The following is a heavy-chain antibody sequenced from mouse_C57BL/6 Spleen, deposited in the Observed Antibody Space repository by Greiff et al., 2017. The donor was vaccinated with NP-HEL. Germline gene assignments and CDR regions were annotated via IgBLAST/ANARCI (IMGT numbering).Heavy chain of an antibody. J-gene: IGHJ3*01. Sequence: VQLQQPGAELVRPGSSVKLSCKASGYTFTSYWMHWVKQRPIQGLEWIGNIAPSDSATHYNQKFKDKATLTVDKSSSTAYMQLSSLTSEDSAVYYCARWGYDYDGVSWFAYWGQGTLVTVSA. CDR1: GYTFTSYW. CDR2: IAPSDSAT. CDR3: ARWGYDYDGVSWFAY. V-gene: IGHV1-52*01. D-gene: IGHD2-4*01.